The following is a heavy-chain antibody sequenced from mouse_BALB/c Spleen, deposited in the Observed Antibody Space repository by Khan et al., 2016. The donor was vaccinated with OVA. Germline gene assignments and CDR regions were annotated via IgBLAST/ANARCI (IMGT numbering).Heavy chain of an antibody. CDR3: ARRTTEDALDY. D-gene: IGHD2-14*01. V-gene: IGHV1-4*01. Sequence: VQLQQSGAELARPGASVKMSCKASGYTFTSHTMHWVKQRPGKGLEWIGYINPRSDYTQYTQKFNDKATLTADISSSTAYMQLSSLTSEDSAVYYCARRTTEDALDYWGQGTSVTVSS. CDR2: INPRSDYT. J-gene: IGHJ4*01. CDR1: GYTFTSHT.